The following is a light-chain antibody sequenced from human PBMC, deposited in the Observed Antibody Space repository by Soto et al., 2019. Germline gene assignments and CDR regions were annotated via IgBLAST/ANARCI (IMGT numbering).Light chain of an antibody. CDR1: QSISSW. Sequence: DIQMTQSPSTLSASVGDRFTITFLASQSISSWLAWYQQKPGKAPKLLINKASSLESGVPSRFSGSGSGTDFTLTISSLQPEDFATYYCQQSYSTPRTFGQGTKVDI. J-gene: IGKJ1*01. CDR3: QQSYSTPRT. V-gene: IGKV1-5*03. CDR2: KAS.